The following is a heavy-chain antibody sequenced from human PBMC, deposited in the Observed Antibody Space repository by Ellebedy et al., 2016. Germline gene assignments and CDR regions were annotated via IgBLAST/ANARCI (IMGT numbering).Heavy chain of an antibody. D-gene: IGHD2-15*01. CDR2: FDPEDGET. Sequence: ASVKVSXKVSGYTLTELSMHWVRQAPGKGLEWMGGFDPEDGETIYAQKFQGRVTMTEDTSTDTAYMELSSLRSEDTAVYYCATVVVVAATPYNWFDPWGQGTLVTVSS. V-gene: IGHV1-24*01. CDR3: ATVVVVAATPYNWFDP. J-gene: IGHJ5*02. CDR1: GYTLTELS.